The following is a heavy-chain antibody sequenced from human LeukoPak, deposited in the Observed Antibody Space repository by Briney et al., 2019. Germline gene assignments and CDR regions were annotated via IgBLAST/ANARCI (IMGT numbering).Heavy chain of an antibody. CDR1: GFTFSSYA. J-gene: IGHJ4*02. Sequence: RPGGSLRLSCAASGFTFSSYAMSWVRQAPGKGLEWVSAISGSGGSTYYADSVKGRFTISRDNSKNTLYLQMNSLRAEDTAVYYCAKDQALIGAAHTFSYWGQGTLVTVSS. CDR2: ISGSGGST. CDR3: AKDQALIGAAHTFSY. V-gene: IGHV3-23*01. D-gene: IGHD6-13*01.